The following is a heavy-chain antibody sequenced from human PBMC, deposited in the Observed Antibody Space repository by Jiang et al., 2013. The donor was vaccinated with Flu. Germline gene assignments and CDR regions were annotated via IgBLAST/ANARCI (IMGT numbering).Heavy chain of an antibody. J-gene: IGHJ4*02. V-gene: IGHV1-24*01. D-gene: IGHD3-22*01. Sequence: SCKVSGYTLNQLSMHWVRQAPGKGLEWMGGFDAEDGEMIYAQDFQGRVTMTEDTSSDTGYMKLTGLRSEDTAVYFCAAVPYHYDSTNYFPYWGQGTLVTVSS. CDR3: AAVPYHYDSTNYFPY. CDR2: FDAEDGEM. CDR1: GYTLNQLS.